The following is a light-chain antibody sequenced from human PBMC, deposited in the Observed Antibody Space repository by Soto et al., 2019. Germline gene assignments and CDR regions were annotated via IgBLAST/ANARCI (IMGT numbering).Light chain of an antibody. CDR1: QGISSW. V-gene: IGKV1-12*01. J-gene: IGKJ4*01. CDR2: KAS. CDR3: HQASSFPLS. Sequence: DIQMTQSPSSVSASVGDRVTISCRASQGISSWLAWYQQKPGKAPKLLIYKASTLQTGVPSRFSGSGSGTDFTLTITNLQPEDFETYYCHQASSFPLSFGGGTKVDIX.